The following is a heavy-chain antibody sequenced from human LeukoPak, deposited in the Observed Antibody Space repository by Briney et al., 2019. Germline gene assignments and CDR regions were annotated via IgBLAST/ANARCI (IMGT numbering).Heavy chain of an antibody. CDR3: ARDRSYCSGGSCSYYFDY. D-gene: IGHD2-15*01. J-gene: IGHJ4*02. CDR1: GFTFSSYA. Sequence: GSLRLSCAVSGFTFSSYAMSWVRQAPGRGLEWIGSIYHSGSTYYNPSLKSRVTISVDTSKNQFSLKLSSVTAADTAVYYCARDRSYCSGGSCSYYFDYWGQGTLVTVSS. CDR2: IYHSGST. V-gene: IGHV4-38-2*02.